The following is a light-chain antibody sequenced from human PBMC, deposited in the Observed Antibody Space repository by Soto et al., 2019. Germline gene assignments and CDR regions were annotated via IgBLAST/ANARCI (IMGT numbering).Light chain of an antibody. CDR3: QQSYSTPLT. V-gene: IGKV3D-20*02. CDR2: DAS. Sequence: EIVLTQSPGTLSLSPGERATLSCRASQSVSNNYLAWYQQKPGQAPRLLIYDASNRATGIPARFSGSGTETEFTLTISSLQPEDFATYYCQQSYSTPLTFGGGTKVDIK. CDR1: QSVSNNY. J-gene: IGKJ4*01.